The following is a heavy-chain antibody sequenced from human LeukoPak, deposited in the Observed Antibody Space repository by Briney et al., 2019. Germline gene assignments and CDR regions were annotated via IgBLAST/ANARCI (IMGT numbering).Heavy chain of an antibody. CDR3: AKGSGYEHNYYYYYMDV. V-gene: IGHV3-30*02. D-gene: IGHD5-12*01. CDR2: IRYDGSHK. CDR1: GFTFSSYA. Sequence: GGSLRLSCAASGFTFSSYAMYWVRQAPGKGLEWVAFIRYDGSHKYYADSVKGRLTISRDNSKNTLYLQMNSLRAEDTAVYYCAKGSGYEHNYYYYYMDVWGKGTTVTISS. J-gene: IGHJ6*03.